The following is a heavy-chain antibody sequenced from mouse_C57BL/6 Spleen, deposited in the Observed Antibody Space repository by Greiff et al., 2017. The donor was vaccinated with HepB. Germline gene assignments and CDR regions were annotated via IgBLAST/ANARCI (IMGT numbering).Heavy chain of an antibody. CDR3: ARRSNYDYFDY. Sequence: VQVVESGPELVKPGASVKISCKASGYAFSSSWMNWVKQRPGKGLEWIGRIYPGDGDTNYNGKFKGKATLTADKSSSTAYMQLSSLTSEDSAVYFCARRSNYDYFDYWGQGTTLTVSS. CDR2: IYPGDGDT. J-gene: IGHJ2*01. CDR1: GYAFSSSW. D-gene: IGHD2-5*01. V-gene: IGHV1-82*01.